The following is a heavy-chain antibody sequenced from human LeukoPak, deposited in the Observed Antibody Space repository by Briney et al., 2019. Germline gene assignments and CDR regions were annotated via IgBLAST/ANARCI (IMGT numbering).Heavy chain of an antibody. CDR2: IYPGDSDT. CDR1: GYSFTNYW. CDR3: ARRHYGSGSYLSY. Sequence: GESLKISCKGSGYSFTNYWIGWVRQMPGKGLEWMGIIYPGDSDTKYSPSFQGQVTISADKSISTAYLQWSSLKASDTAMYYCARRHYGSGSYLSYWGQGTLVTVSS. V-gene: IGHV5-51*01. D-gene: IGHD3-10*01. J-gene: IGHJ4*02.